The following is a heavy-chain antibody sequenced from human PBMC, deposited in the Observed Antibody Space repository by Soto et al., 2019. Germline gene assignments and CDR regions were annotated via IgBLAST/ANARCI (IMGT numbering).Heavy chain of an antibody. D-gene: IGHD1-1*01. CDR1: GFTFSAYW. V-gene: IGHV3-74*01. CDR3: ARGPRVSSTGTGAH. CDR2: ISDDGSTA. Sequence: GGSLRLSCAVSGFTFSAYWMHWVRQVPGKGLTWVSRISDDGSTATYADSVKGRFVISRDNAKNSLYLEMNTLRADDSGLYYCARGPRVSSTGTGAHWGRGTLVTVSS. J-gene: IGHJ4*02.